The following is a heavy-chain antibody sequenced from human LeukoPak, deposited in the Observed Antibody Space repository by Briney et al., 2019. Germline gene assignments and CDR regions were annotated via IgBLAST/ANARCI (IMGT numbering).Heavy chain of an antibody. CDR1: GYTFTGYY. Sequence: ASVKVSCKASGYTFTGYYMHWVRQATGQGLEWMGWMNPNSGNTGYAQKFQGRVTITRNTSISTAYMELSSLRSEDTAVYYCAASGFGFGELPSYFYYYMDVWGKGTTVTISS. V-gene: IGHV1-8*03. CDR2: MNPNSGNT. D-gene: IGHD3-10*01. CDR3: AASGFGFGELPSYFYYYMDV. J-gene: IGHJ6*03.